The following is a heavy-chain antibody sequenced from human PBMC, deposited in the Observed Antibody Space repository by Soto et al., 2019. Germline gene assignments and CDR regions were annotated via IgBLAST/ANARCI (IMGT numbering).Heavy chain of an antibody. CDR3: ARELPQRQGRNMDV. CDR1: GGSMNSGDYY. J-gene: IGHJ6*02. V-gene: IGHV4-31*03. CDR2: INYRGSL. Sequence: SETLSLTCSVTGGSMNSGDYYWRWIRQHPGKGLEWIGYINYRGSLYYNPSLKSRVSMSVVTSKNQFSLNLSSVTAADTAVYYCARELPQRQGRNMDVWGQGTTVTVSS. D-gene: IGHD1-1*01.